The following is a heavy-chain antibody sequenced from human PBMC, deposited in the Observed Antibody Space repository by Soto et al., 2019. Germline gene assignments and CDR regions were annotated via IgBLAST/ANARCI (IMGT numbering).Heavy chain of an antibody. CDR3: AQITCSGVSCPNYWYGMEV. CDR1: GFTFTNSG. V-gene: IGHV1-58*01. CDR2: IVVGAGNT. J-gene: IGHJ6*02. Sequence: SVKVSCKASGFTFTNSGVQWVRQARGQRLEWMAWIVVGAGNTNYAQELQERLTITRDVSTNTAYMELSSLRSEDTAVYYCAQITCSGVSCPNYWYGMEVWGQ. D-gene: IGHD2-15*01.